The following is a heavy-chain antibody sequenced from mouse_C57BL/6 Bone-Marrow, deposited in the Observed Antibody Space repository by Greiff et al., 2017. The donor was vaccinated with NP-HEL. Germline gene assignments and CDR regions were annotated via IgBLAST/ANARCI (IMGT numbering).Heavy chain of an antibody. J-gene: IGHJ2*01. D-gene: IGHD2-5*01. CDR3: ARDWGLYYSNSYFDY. CDR2: ISDGGSYT. V-gene: IGHV5-4*01. Sequence: EVKVVESGGGLVKPGGSLKLSCAASGFTFSSYAMSWVRQTPEKRLEWVATISDGGSYTYYPDNVKGRFTISRDNAKNNLYLQMSHLKSEDTAMYYCARDWGLYYSNSYFDYWGQGTTLTVSS. CDR1: GFTFSSYA.